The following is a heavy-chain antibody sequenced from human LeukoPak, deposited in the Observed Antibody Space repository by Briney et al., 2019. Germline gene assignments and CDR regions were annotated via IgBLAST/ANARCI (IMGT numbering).Heavy chain of an antibody. Sequence: GGSLRLSCAASGFTFSSYAMHWVRQAPGKGLEWVAVISYDGSNKYYADSVKGRFTISRDNSKNTLYLQMNSLRAEDTAVYYCARGSPLDITFDYWGQGTLVTVSS. CDR2: ISYDGSNK. D-gene: IGHD2-15*01. J-gene: IGHJ4*02. CDR3: ARGSPLDITFDY. CDR1: GFTFSSYA. V-gene: IGHV3-30*04.